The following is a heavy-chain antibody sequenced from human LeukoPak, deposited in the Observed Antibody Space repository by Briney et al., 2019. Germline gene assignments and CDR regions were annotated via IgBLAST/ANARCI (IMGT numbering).Heavy chain of an antibody. J-gene: IGHJ4*02. CDR2: ISSSSSYI. Sequence: GGSLRLSCAASGFTFSSYEMNWVRQAPGKGLEWVSSISSSSSYIYYADSVKGRFTISRDNAKNSLYLQMNSLRAEDTAVYYCARELPIYDIFDYWGQGTLVTVSS. D-gene: IGHD3-9*01. CDR3: ARELPIYDIFDY. V-gene: IGHV3-21*01. CDR1: GFTFSSYE.